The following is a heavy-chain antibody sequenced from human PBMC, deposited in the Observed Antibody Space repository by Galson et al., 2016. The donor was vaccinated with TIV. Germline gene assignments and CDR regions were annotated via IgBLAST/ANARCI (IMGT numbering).Heavy chain of an antibody. CDR3: ARDRWVTYTDRPYFDY. Sequence: SETLSLTCTVSGGSIDSNLYYWGWIRQPPGKGLEWIGSGYYAGDTYYNPSLKSRVTISLDTSKNQLSLRLFSVTAADTAVYYCARDRWVTYTDRPYFDYWGQGILVTVSS. J-gene: IGHJ4*02. V-gene: IGHV4-39*07. CDR2: GYYAGDT. D-gene: IGHD2-21*02. CDR1: GGSIDSNLYY.